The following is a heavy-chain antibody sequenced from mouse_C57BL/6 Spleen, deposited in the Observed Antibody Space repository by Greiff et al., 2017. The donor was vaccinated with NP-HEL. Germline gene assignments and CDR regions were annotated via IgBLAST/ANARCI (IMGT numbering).Heavy chain of an antibody. CDR3: ARSPFYDGYPFAY. CDR1: GYTFTSYW. D-gene: IGHD2-3*01. J-gene: IGHJ3*01. V-gene: IGHV1-59*01. Sequence: QVQLKEPGAELVRPGTSVKLSCKASGYTFTSYWMHWVKQRPGQGLEWIGVIDPSDSYTNYNQKFKGKATLTVDTSSSTAYMQLSSLTSEDSAVYYCARSPFYDGYPFAYWGQGTLVTVSA. CDR2: IDPSDSYT.